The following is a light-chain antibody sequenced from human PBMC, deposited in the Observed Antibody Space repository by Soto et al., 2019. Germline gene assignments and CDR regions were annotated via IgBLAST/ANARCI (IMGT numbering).Light chain of an antibody. V-gene: IGKV3-20*01. CDR2: GAS. CDR1: QSVSSNY. Sequence: EIVLTQSPGTLSLSPGERATLSCRAIQSVSSNYLGWYQQKPGQAPRLLIYGASSRATGIPDRFSGSGSGTDFTLTISRLEPEDFAVYYCQQYGSSPPITFGQGTRLEIK. J-gene: IGKJ5*01. CDR3: QQYGSSPPIT.